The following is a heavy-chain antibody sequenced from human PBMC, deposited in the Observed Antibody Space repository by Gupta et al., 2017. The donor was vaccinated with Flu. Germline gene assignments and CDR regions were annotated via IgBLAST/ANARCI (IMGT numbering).Heavy chain of an antibody. V-gene: IGHV1-46*03. J-gene: IGHJ4*02. D-gene: IGHD3-9*01. CDR2: LNPSNYDT. CDR3: TRSPDDWDPRFDY. Sequence: QVQLVQSGAEVKKPGASVKVSCKASGYTFINYYIYWVRQAPGQGLEWMGTLNPSNYDTNYAQKFQGRVTMTRDTSTNTVYMELSSLRSEDTAVYYCTRSPDDWDPRFDYWGQGTLVTVSS. CDR1: GYTFINYY.